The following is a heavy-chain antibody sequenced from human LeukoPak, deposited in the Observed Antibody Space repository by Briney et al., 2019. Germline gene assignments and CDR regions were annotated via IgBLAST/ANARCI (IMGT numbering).Heavy chain of an antibody. J-gene: IGHJ4*02. Sequence: GGSLRLSCAVSGITLSNYGKSWVRQAPGRGREWVAGISGSGGSTNYADSVKGRFTISRDNPKNTLFLQMNSLRAEDTAVYFCAKRGVVIRVILVGFHKEAYYFDSWGQGALVTVSS. D-gene: IGHD3-22*01. CDR3: AKRGVVIRVILVGFHKEAYYFDS. CDR2: ISGSGGST. CDR1: GITLSNYG. V-gene: IGHV3-23*01.